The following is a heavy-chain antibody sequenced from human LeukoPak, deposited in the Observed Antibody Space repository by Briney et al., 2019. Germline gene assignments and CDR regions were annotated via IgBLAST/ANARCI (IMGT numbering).Heavy chain of an antibody. CDR1: GGTFISYA. Sequence: GASVKVSCKASGGTFISYAISWVRQAPGQGLEWMGGIIPIFGTANYAQKFQGRVTITADESTSTAYMELSSLRSEDTAVYYCARVHNYYDSSGYLTIFDYWGQGTLVTVSS. CDR3: ARVHNYYDSSGYLTIFDY. CDR2: IIPIFGTA. V-gene: IGHV1-69*13. D-gene: IGHD3-22*01. J-gene: IGHJ4*02.